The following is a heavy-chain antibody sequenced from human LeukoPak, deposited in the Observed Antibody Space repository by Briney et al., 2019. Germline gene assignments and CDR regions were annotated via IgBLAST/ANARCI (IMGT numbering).Heavy chain of an antibody. V-gene: IGHV3-74*01. CDR1: GFTFSSYW. Sequence: SGGSLRLSCAASGFTFSSYWMHWVRQAPGKGLMWVSRINTDGSSTTYADSVKGRFTISRDNAKNTLDLQMNSLRAEDTAVYYCARESRYCSSTSCYRPEDYWGQGTLVTVSA. J-gene: IGHJ4*02. CDR2: INTDGSST. D-gene: IGHD2-2*01. CDR3: ARESRYCSSTSCYRPEDY.